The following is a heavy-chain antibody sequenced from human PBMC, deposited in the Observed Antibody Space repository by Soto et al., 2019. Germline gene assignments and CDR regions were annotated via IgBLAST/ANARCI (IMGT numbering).Heavy chain of an antibody. V-gene: IGHV4-34*01. D-gene: IGHD3-16*01. CDR1: GGSFSGYY. Sequence: SETLSLTCAVYGGSFSGYYWSWIRQPPGKGLEWTGEVNHSGSTNYNPSLKSRVTISVDTSKNQFSLKLSSVTAADTAVYYCARDGGGITFGGYMDVWGKGTTVTVSS. CDR2: VNHSGST. J-gene: IGHJ6*03. CDR3: ARDGGGITFGGYMDV.